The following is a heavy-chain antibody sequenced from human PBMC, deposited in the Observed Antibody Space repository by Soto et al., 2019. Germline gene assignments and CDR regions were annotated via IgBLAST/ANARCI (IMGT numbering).Heavy chain of an antibody. CDR3: AREIDGYCGIDV. Sequence: QVQLVQSGAEVKKPGSSVKVSCKASGGTFSTDSISWVRQAPGQGLEWMGGIIPRLVTANNAQKFPGRVTITADESPSTAYMELRSLRSADTAVYFWAREIDGYCGIDVWGQGTTVTVAS. CDR1: GGTFSTDS. V-gene: IGHV1-69*12. CDR2: IIPRLVTA. J-gene: IGHJ6*02.